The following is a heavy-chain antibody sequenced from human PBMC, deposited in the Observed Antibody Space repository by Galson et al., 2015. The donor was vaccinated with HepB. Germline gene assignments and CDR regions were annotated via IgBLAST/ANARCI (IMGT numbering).Heavy chain of an antibody. CDR2: IYSGGST. CDR3: ARGLLEGSSSHPYYYYYYMDV. Sequence: SLRLSCAASGFTVSSNYMSWVRQAPGKGLEWVSVIYSGGSTYYADSVKGRFTISRDNSKNTLYLQMNSLRAEDTAVYYCARGLLEGSSSHPYYYYYYMDVWGKGTTVTVSS. CDR1: GFTVSSNY. D-gene: IGHD6-6*01. V-gene: IGHV3-53*01. J-gene: IGHJ6*03.